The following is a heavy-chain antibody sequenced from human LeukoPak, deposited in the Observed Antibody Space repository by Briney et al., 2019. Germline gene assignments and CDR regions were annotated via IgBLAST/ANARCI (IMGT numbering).Heavy chain of an antibody. CDR2: ISYDGSNK. D-gene: IGHD6-19*01. CDR1: GFTFSSYA. V-gene: IGHV3-30*04. J-gene: IGHJ4*02. CDR3: ARDDRAVAGFYYCDY. Sequence: GRSLRLSCAASGFTFSSYAMHWVHQAPGKGLEWVAIISYDGSNKYYADSMKGRFTISRDNSKNTLYLQTDSLRTEDTALYYCARDDRAVAGFYYCDYWGQGTLVTVSS.